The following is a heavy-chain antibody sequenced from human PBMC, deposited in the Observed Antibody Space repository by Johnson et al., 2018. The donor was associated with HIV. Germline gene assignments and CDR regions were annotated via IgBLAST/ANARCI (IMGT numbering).Heavy chain of an antibody. J-gene: IGHJ3*02. Sequence: VQLVESGGGLVQPGGSLRLSCAASGFTVSRNYMSWVRQAPGKGLERVSVIHSGGITYYADSVKGRFTISRDNSKNTVYLQMNSLRAEDTAVYYCAREGGGYDGKGAFDIWGQGTMVTVSS. CDR3: AREGGGYDGKGAFDI. D-gene: IGHD5-12*01. CDR1: GFTVSRNY. CDR2: IHSGGIT. V-gene: IGHV3-66*01.